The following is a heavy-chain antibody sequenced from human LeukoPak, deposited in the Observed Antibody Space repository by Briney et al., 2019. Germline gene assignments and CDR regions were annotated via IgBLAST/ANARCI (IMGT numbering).Heavy chain of an antibody. V-gene: IGHV3-11*01. CDR3: AGTDYYDSSGYYFDL. D-gene: IGHD3-22*01. CDR2: VSSSATTASTK. Sequence: LSLTCAVYGGSFSGYYWSWIRQAPGKGLEWVSYVSSSATTASTKYYADSVKGRFTISRDNAKNSLYLQMNSLRAEDTAVYYCAGTDYYDSSGYYFDLWGQGTLVTVSS. J-gene: IGHJ4*02. CDR1: GGSFSGYY.